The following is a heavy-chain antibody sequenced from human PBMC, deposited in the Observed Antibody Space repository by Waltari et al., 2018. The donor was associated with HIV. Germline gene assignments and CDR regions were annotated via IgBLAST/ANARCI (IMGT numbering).Heavy chain of an antibody. CDR1: RGSLPSLY. CDR2: VYYSGTT. CDR3: ARGNCAIGSCFAVAFPFDI. J-gene: IGHJ3*02. Sequence: QVQLQESGPGLVKPSETLSLTCTVSRGSLPSLYWIWIRQKPGKGLDWIGFVYYSGTTVYSPSLESRVTISVAPSRNQFSLRLRSATAADTATYYCARGNCAIGSCFAVAFPFDIWGPGTTVTVSS. D-gene: IGHD2-8*01. V-gene: IGHV4-59*11.